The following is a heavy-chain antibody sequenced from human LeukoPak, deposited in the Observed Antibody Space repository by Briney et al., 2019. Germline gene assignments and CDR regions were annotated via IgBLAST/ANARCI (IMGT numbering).Heavy chain of an antibody. V-gene: IGHV1-46*01. CDR1: GYTFTSYY. D-gene: IGHD3-22*01. CDR2: INPSGGST. Sequence: ASVKVSCKASGYTFTSYYIHWVRQAPGQGLEWMGLINPSGGSTNYAQKFQGRVTMTRDTSISTAYMELSRLRSDDTAVYYCARDGSGYFLNWFDPWGQGTLVTVSS. CDR3: ARDGSGYFLNWFDP. J-gene: IGHJ5*02.